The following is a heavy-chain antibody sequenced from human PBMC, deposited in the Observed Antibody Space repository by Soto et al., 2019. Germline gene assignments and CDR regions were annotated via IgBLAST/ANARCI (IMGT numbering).Heavy chain of an antibody. CDR2: INAGNGNT. V-gene: IGHV1-3*01. CDR1: GYTFTSYA. Sequence: ASVKVSCKASGYTFTSYAMHWVRQAPGQRLEWMGWINAGNGNTKYSQKLQGRVTITRDTSASTAYMELSSVTAADTAVYYCARGSGSSYWGQGTXVTVSS. J-gene: IGHJ4*02. D-gene: IGHD3-10*01. CDR3: ARGSGSSY.